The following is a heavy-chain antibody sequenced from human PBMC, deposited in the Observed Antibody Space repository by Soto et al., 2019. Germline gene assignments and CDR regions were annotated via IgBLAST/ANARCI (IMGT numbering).Heavy chain of an antibody. V-gene: IGHV1-69*13. CDR2: IIPIFGTA. Sequence: GASVKVSCKASGGTFSSYAISWVRQAPGQGLEWMGGIIPIFGTANYAQKFQGRVTITADESTSTAYMELSSLRSEDTAVYYCAREEAYSSMDDAFDIWGQVTMVTVSS. CDR3: AREEAYSSMDDAFDI. J-gene: IGHJ3*02. D-gene: IGHD6-13*01. CDR1: GGTFSSYA.